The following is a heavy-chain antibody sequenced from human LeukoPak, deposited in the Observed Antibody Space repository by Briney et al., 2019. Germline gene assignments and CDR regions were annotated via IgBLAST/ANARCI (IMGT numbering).Heavy chain of an antibody. CDR1: GYSISSGYY. Sequence: SETLSLTCAVSGYSISSGYYWGWVRQPPGKGLEWIGSIYHSGSTYYNPSLKSRVTISVDTSKNQFSLKLSSVTAADTAVYYCARHGGIVVVVAATDYWGQGTLVTVSS. V-gene: IGHV4-38-2*01. J-gene: IGHJ4*02. CDR3: ARHGGIVVVVAATDY. D-gene: IGHD2-15*01. CDR2: IYHSGST.